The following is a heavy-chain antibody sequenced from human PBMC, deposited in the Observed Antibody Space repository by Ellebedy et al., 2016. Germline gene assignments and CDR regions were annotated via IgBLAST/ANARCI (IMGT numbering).Heavy chain of an antibody. J-gene: IGHJ4*02. D-gene: IGHD6-6*01. V-gene: IGHV3-33*01. CDR3: ARQGSGSSSIDY. Sequence: GGSLRLXXAASGFTFSLYGMHWVRQAPGKGLEWVAVIWDDGSHKYYRDSVKGRFTISRDTSTNTLYLQMNNLRAEDTAVYYCARQGSGSSSIDYWGEGTLVTVSS. CDR2: IWDDGSHK. CDR1: GFTFSLYG.